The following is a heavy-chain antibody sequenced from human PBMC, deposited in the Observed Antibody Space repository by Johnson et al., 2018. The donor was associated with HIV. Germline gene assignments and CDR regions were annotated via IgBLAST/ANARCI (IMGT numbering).Heavy chain of an antibody. Sequence: VQLVESGGGVVQPGRSLRLSCAASGFTFSTYGMHWVRQAPGKGLEWVSYISSSGSTIYYADSVKGRFTISRDNAKNSLYLQMNSLRAEDTAVYYCAIDRGEFPRHAFDIWGLGTMVTVSS. CDR2: ISSSGSTI. CDR1: GFTFSTYG. V-gene: IGHV3-48*04. J-gene: IGHJ3*02. D-gene: IGHD3-10*01. CDR3: AIDRGEFPRHAFDI.